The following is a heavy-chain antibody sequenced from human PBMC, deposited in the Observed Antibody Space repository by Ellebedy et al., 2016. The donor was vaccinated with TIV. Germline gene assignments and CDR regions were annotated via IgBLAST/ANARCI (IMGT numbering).Heavy chain of an antibody. CDR1: GFSVSNNV. CDR3: ASDGVGVLPGDAFDL. CDR2: IHSDGSGR. Sequence: GGSLRLSCTGSGFSVSNNVMHWIRQPPGKGLVWLSRIHSDGSGRDYADSVKGRFTISRDIAKNTLYLQMNSLRADDTAVYYCASDGVGVLPGDAFDLWGHGTVVTVSS. V-gene: IGHV3-74*01. J-gene: IGHJ3*01. D-gene: IGHD1-26*01.